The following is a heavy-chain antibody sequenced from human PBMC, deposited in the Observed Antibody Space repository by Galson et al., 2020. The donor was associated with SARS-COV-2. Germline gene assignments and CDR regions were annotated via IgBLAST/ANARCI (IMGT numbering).Heavy chain of an antibody. J-gene: IGHJ3*02. D-gene: IGHD3-22*01. CDR2: IYYSGRT. CDR1: GGSISSGDYS. V-gene: IGHV4-30-4*07. Sequence: SETLSLTCAVSGGSISSGDYSWSWIRQPPGKGLEWIGYIYYSGRTYYNPSLKSRVSISLDTSKNQFSLNLSSVTAADTAVYNCARFSSGYYVNNAFDIWGQGTLVTVSS. CDR3: ARFSSGYYVNNAFDI.